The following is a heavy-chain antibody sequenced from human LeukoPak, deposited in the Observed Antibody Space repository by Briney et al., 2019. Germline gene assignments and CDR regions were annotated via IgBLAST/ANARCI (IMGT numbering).Heavy chain of an antibody. D-gene: IGHD6-6*01. CDR3: VKGGAYTTSSNFDY. J-gene: IGHJ4*02. V-gene: IGHV3-64D*06. CDR2: IGPNGAST. Sequence: LAGGSLRLSCSTSGFTFSNHFMHWVRQAPGKGLEYVSSIGPNGASTLYADSVKGRFTISRDNSKKTLYLQMSSLRAEDTAIYYCVKGGAYTTSSNFDYWGQGTLVTVSS. CDR1: GFTFSNHF.